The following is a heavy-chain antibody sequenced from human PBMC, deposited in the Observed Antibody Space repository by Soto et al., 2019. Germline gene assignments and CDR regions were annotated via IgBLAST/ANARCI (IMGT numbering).Heavy chain of an antibody. J-gene: IGHJ6*02. Sequence: ASVKVSCKASGYTFTSYAMHWVRQAPGQRLEWMGWINAGNGNTKYSQKFQGRVTITRDTSASTAYMELSSLRSEDTAVYYCARVVTCISTSCYANYYYYGMDVWGQGTTVPSP. CDR3: ARVVTCISTSCYANYYYYGMDV. D-gene: IGHD2-2*01. CDR2: INAGNGNT. CDR1: GYTFTSYA. V-gene: IGHV1-3*01.